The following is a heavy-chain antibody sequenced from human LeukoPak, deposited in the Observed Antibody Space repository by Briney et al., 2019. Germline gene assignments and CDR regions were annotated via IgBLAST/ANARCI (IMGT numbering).Heavy chain of an antibody. Sequence: SETLSLTCTVSGYSISSDYYWGWIRQPPGKGLEWIGSIYHSGSTYYNPSLKSRVTISVDTSKNQFSLKLSSVTAADTAVYYCAKSSGSLFDPWGQGTLVTVSS. D-gene: IGHD3-10*01. CDR3: AKSSGSLFDP. CDR1: GYSISSDYY. V-gene: IGHV4-38-2*02. J-gene: IGHJ5*02. CDR2: IYHSGST.